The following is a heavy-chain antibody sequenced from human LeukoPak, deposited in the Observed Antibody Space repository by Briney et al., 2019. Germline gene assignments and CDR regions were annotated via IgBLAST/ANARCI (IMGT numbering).Heavy chain of an antibody. Sequence: ASVKVSCKVSGYTLTELSMHWVRQAPGKGLEWMGGFDPEDGETIYAQKFQGRVTMTEDTSTDTAYMELSSLRSEDTDVYYCAIRLPHDYGGNGNAFDIWGQGTMVTVSS. CDR1: GYTLTELS. CDR2: FDPEDGET. J-gene: IGHJ3*02. D-gene: IGHD4-23*01. CDR3: AIRLPHDYGGNGNAFDI. V-gene: IGHV1-24*01.